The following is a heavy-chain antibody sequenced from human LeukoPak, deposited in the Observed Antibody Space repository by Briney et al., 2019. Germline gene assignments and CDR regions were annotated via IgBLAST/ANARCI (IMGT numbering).Heavy chain of an antibody. CDR1: GFTFSDDY. CDR2: IRNKATT. CDR3: AKSKPGNILDY. Sequence: GGSLTLSCTASGFTFSDDYVDWVRQAPGKGLEWIGRIRNKATTEYAASVKGRFTISRDDSKNSVYMQMNSLKIEDTAVYFCAKSKPGNILDYWGQGTLLTLFS. D-gene: IGHD2/OR15-2a*01. V-gene: IGHV3-72*01. J-gene: IGHJ4*02.